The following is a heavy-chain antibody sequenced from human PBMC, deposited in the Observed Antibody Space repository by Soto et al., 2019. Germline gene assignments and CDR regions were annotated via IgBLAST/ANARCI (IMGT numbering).Heavy chain of an antibody. V-gene: IGHV4-59*08. Sequence: QVQLQESGTGLVKPSETLSLTCTVSGDSINSYSWSWIRQPPGKGLEWIGYVFYTESTNYNPSLKSRVTISVDTSKNQFSLKLSSVTAADTAVYYCARFNDPLLDIGGQGTMVTVSS. CDR1: GDSINSYS. D-gene: IGHD2-2*01. CDR2: VFYTEST. J-gene: IGHJ3*02. CDR3: ARFNDPLLDI.